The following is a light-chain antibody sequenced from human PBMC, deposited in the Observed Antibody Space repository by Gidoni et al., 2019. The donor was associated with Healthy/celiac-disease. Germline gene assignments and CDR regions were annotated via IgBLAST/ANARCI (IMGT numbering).Light chain of an antibody. CDR2: AAS. CDR1: QSISSY. Sequence: LQVSQSPSSLSASVGDRVTITCRASQSISSYLNWYQQKPGKAPKLLIYAASSLQSGVPSRFSGSGSGTDFTLTISSLQPEDFATYYCQQSYRTPGYTFGQGTKLEIK. V-gene: IGKV1-39*01. J-gene: IGKJ2*01. CDR3: QQSYRTPGYT.